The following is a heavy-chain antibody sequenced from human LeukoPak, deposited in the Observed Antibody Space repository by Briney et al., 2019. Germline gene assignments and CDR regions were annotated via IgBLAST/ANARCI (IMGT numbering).Heavy chain of an antibody. J-gene: IGHJ2*01. CDR1: GGSFSGYY. Sequence: SETLSLTCAVYGGSFSGYYWSWISQPPGKGLEWIGEINHSGSTNYNPSLKSRVTISVDTSKNQFSLKLSSVTAADTAVYYCARAGVVVVTVKWYFDLWGRGTLVTVSS. V-gene: IGHV4-34*01. CDR2: INHSGST. D-gene: IGHD2-21*02. CDR3: ARAGVVVVTVKWYFDL.